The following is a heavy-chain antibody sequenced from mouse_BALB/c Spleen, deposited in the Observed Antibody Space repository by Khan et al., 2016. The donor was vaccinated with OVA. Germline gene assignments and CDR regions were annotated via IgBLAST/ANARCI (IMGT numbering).Heavy chain of an antibody. CDR2: IWSDGST. CDR1: GFSLTNYG. Sequence: QVQLKESGPGLVAPSQSLSITCTISGFSLTNYGVHWVRQPPGKGLEWLVVIWSDGSTTYNSPLNSRLTISKDNSNSQVFLKMNSIQTDDAAMYFCARQPYYHYNVMDYWGQGTSVTVSS. CDR3: ARQPYYHYNVMDY. D-gene: IGHD2-10*01. V-gene: IGHV2-6-1*01. J-gene: IGHJ4*01.